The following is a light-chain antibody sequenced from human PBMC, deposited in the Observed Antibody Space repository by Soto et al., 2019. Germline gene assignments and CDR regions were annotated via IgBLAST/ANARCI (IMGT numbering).Light chain of an antibody. CDR3: QHRNSWPLT. CDR1: QSVSSY. CDR2: DAS. V-gene: IGKV3-11*01. Sequence: EVLLTQSPATLSLSAGERSTLSCRASQSVSSYLVWYQQRPGRAPRLLLYDASNRATGIPTRFSGSGSGTDFTLTISTVEPEDVAVYYCQHRNSWPLTFGGGTKVEIK. J-gene: IGKJ4*01.